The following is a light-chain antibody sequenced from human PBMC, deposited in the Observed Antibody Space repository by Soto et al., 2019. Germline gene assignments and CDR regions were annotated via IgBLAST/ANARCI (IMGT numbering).Light chain of an antibody. V-gene: IGKV3-20*01. CDR1: QPVRGNY. CDR3: HHYGPSPWT. Sequence: EIVLSQSPGTLSLSPGERATLSCRASQPVRGNYLAWFQKRPGQPPRLLFYLASTRAAGVPDRFSGSGSGTEFSLTLNSLEPDDFAGYYCHHYGPSPWTFGQGPKVEIK. J-gene: IGKJ1*01. CDR2: LAS.